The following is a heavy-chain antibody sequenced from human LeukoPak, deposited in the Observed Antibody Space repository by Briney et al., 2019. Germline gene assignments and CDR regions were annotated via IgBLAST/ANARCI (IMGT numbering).Heavy chain of an antibody. V-gene: IGHV4-31*03. D-gene: IGHD6-13*01. Sequence: SETLSLTCTVSGGSVSSGGYYWSWIRQHPGKGLEWIGCIYYSGSTYYNPSLKSRVTISVDTSKNQFSLKLSSVTAADTAVYYCARGIAAAGTRIFDYWGQGTLVTVSS. CDR2: IYYSGST. CDR3: ARGIAAAGTRIFDY. CDR1: GGSVSSGGYY. J-gene: IGHJ4*02.